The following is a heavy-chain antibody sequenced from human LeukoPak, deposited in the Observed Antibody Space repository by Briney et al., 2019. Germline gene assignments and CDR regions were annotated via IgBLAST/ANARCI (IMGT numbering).Heavy chain of an antibody. V-gene: IGHV3-21*01. Sequence: PGGSLRLSCAASGFTFSSYSMNWVRQAPGKGLGWVSSISSSSSYIYYADSVKGRFTISRDNAKNSLYLQMNSLRAEDTAVYYCAKQYGVVKGPFDYWGQRPLVTV. J-gene: IGHJ4*02. CDR1: GFTFSSYS. CDR3: AKQYGVVKGPFDY. D-gene: IGHD3-22*01. CDR2: ISSSSSYI.